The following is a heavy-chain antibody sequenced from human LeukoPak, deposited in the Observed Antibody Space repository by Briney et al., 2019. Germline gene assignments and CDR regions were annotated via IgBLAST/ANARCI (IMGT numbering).Heavy chain of an antibody. J-gene: IGHJ4*02. D-gene: IGHD1-26*01. V-gene: IGHV3-48*02. Sequence: GGTLRLSCAASGFTFSSYSMNWVRQAPGKGLEWLSYIRSSSSAIYYAGSVKGRFTISTDNAKNSLYLQMDSLRDEDTVVYFCVRDRYYSFDQWGGGTVVTVSS. CDR1: GFTFSSYS. CDR3: VRDRYYSFDQ. CDR2: IRSSSSAI.